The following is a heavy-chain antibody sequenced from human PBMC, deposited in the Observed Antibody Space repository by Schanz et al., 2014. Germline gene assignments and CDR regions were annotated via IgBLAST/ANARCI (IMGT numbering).Heavy chain of an antibody. D-gene: IGHD5-12*01. CDR1: GFTFSSYD. CDR3: ARDFHGYGPHLDY. Sequence: QVQLVESGGGVVQPGRSLRLSCVASGFTFSSYDVFWVRQAPGKGLEWVAILWHDGSKKYYADSVKGRFTVSRDNSKNTLYLQLNSLRAKDTAVYYCARDFHGYGPHLDYWGQGTLVTVSS. V-gene: IGHV3-33*01. CDR2: LWHDGSKK. J-gene: IGHJ4*02.